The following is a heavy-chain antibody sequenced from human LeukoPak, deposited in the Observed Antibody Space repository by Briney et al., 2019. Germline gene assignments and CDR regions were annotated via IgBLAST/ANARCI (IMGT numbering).Heavy chain of an antibody. V-gene: IGHV1-69*05. CDR1: GGTFSGYA. CDR2: IIPIFGTA. D-gene: IGHD1-26*01. CDR3: AREENSGSYLDY. Sequence: ASVKVSCKASGGTFSGYAISWVRQAPGQGLEWMGGIIPIFGTANYAQKFQGRVTITTDESTSTAYMELSSLRSEDTAVYYCAREENSGSYLDYWGQGTLITVSS. J-gene: IGHJ4*02.